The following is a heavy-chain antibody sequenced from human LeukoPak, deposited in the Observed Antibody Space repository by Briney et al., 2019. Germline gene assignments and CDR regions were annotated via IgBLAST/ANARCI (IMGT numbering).Heavy chain of an antibody. Sequence: SETLSLTCAVYGGSFSGYYWSWIRQPPGKGLEWIGEINHSGSTNYNPSLKSRVTISVDTSKNQFSLKLSSVTAADTAVYYCASIAARSDWYFDLWGRGTLVTVSS. D-gene: IGHD6-6*01. CDR2: INHSGST. V-gene: IGHV4-34*01. CDR3: ASIAARSDWYFDL. J-gene: IGHJ2*01. CDR1: GGSFSGYY.